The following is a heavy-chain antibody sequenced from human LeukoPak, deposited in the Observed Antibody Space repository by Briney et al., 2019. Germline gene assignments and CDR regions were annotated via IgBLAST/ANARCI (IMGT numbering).Heavy chain of an antibody. CDR2: IRARGRGQ. Sequence: PGGSLRLFCAVSGLPFSSYAMRCVPHAPGKGLEWFSCIRARGRGQTYADHVKGQFTISRDNSKNTLYLQMDSLRADDTAVYYCALELTAFDLWGQGTLVSVSS. V-gene: IGHV3-23*01. D-gene: IGHD1-26*01. J-gene: IGHJ4*02. CDR1: GLPFSSYA. CDR3: ALELTAFDL.